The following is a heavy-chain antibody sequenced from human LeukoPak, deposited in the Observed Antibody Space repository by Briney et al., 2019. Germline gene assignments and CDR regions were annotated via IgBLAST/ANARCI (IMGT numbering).Heavy chain of an antibody. CDR1: GYTFTNYD. Sequence: ASVKVSCKASGYTFTNYDVNWVRQATGQGLEWMGWMNPNSGYTGHAQKFQGRVTMTRNTSISTAYMELSSLRSEDTAVYYCARGGAARLHFQNWGQGTLVTVSS. CDR2: MNPNSGYT. CDR3: ARGGAARLHFQN. V-gene: IGHV1-8*01. D-gene: IGHD6-6*01. J-gene: IGHJ1*01.